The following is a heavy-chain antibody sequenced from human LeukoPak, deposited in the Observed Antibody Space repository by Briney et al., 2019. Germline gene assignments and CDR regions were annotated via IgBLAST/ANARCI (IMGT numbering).Heavy chain of an antibody. J-gene: IGHJ5*02. CDR3: ARGLGAYWFDP. CDR1: GGSFSGYY. Sequence: SETLSLTCAVYGGSFSGYYWSWIRQPPGKGLEWIGEINHSGSTNYNPSLKSRVTISVDTSKNQFSLKLSPVTAADTAVYYCARGLGAYWFDPWGQGTLVTVSS. CDR2: INHSGST. V-gene: IGHV4-34*01.